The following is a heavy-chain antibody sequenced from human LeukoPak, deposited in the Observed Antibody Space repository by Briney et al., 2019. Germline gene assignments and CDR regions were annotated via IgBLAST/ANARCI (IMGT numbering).Heavy chain of an antibody. D-gene: IGHD3-9*01. V-gene: IGHV3-23*01. Sequence: GGSLRLSCVASGFIFSSEWMTWVRQAPGKGLEWVSAISGSGGNTYYADSVKGRFTISRDNSKNTLYLQMNSLRAEDTAVYYCARGKGRRYFDWLDYYYYMDVWGKGTTVTISS. CDR2: ISGSGGNT. CDR1: GFIFSSEW. CDR3: ARGKGRRYFDWLDYYYYMDV. J-gene: IGHJ6*03.